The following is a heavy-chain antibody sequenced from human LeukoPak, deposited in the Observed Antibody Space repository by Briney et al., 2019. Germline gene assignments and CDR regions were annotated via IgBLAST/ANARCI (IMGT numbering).Heavy chain of an antibody. CDR2: INPSGGST. V-gene: IGHV1-46*01. J-gene: IGHJ4*02. Sequence: ASVKVSCKASGYTFTSYYMHWVRQAPGQGLEWMGIINPSGGSTSYAQKFQVRVTMTRDTSTSTVYMELSSLRSEDTAVYYCARDSSSAGSGWYFDYWGQGTLVTVSS. CDR1: GYTFTSYY. D-gene: IGHD6-19*01. CDR3: ARDSSSAGSGWYFDY.